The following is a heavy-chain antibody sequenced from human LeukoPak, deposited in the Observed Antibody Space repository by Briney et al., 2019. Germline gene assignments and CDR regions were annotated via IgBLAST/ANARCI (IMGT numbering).Heavy chain of an antibody. CDR1: GYTFSTYV. Sequence: ASVKVSCKASGYTFSTYVITWVRQAPGQGLEWLGWISPYNGNTNYTQKLQGRITMTTDTSTRTAYMELRSLRSDDTAVYYCSRPAMPYYDFWSVSYLDVWGKGTTVTVSS. CDR3: SRPAMPYYDFWSVSYLDV. CDR2: ISPYNGNT. V-gene: IGHV1-18*01. J-gene: IGHJ6*03. D-gene: IGHD3-3*01.